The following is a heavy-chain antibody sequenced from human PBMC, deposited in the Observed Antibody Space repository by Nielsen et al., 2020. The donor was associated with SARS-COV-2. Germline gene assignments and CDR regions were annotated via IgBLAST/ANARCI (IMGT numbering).Heavy chain of an antibody. Sequence: SETLSLTCAVSGGSISSNNWWSWVRQPPRKGLEWIGELYHLGSTNYSPSLKTRVTISVDKSKNQFSLELRSVTAPDTAVYYCARDCSCGLESSPSYYFDYWGQGTLVTVSS. CDR1: GGSISSNNW. CDR2: LYHLGST. V-gene: IGHV4-4*02. CDR3: ARDCSCGLESSPSYYFDY. D-gene: IGHD3-10*02. J-gene: IGHJ4*02.